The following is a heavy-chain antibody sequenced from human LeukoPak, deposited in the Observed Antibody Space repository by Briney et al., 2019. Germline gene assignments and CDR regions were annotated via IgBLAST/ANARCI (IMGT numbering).Heavy chain of an antibody. CDR3: ARGGDTAMVRWYFDY. V-gene: IGHV1-69*05. CDR1: GYTFPNYD. J-gene: IGHJ4*02. Sequence: SVKVSCKASGYTFPNYDIKWVLQAPGQGLEWMGGIIPIFGTANYAQKFQGRVTITTDESTSTAYMELSSLRSEDTAVYYCARGGDTAMVRWYFDYWGEGTLVTVSS. CDR2: IIPIFGTA. D-gene: IGHD5-18*01.